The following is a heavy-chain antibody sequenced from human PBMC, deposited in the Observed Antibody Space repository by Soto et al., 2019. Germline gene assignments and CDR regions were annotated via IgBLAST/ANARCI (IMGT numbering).Heavy chain of an antibody. V-gene: IGHV1-2*04. CDR1: GYSFTDYH. J-gene: IGHJ6*02. Sequence: ASVKVSCKASGYSFTDYHIHWVRQAPGQGLEWLGRINPKSGGTSTAQKLQGWVTMTTDTSISTASMELTRLTSDDTAIYYCARGDSTDCSNGVCSFFYNHDMDVWGQGTTVT. CDR3: ARGDSTDCSNGVCSFFYNHDMDV. CDR2: INPKSGGT. D-gene: IGHD2-8*01.